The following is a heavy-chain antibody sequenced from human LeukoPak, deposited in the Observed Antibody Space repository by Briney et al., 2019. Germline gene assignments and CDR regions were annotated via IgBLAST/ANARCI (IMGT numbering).Heavy chain of an antibody. CDR3: ASRSSSGWSGRFDY. J-gene: IGHJ4*02. D-gene: IGHD6-19*01. Sequence: PSETLSLTCTVSGGSISSSSYYWCWIRHPPGKGLEWIGSIYYSGSTYYNPSLKTRVTICVDTSKNQFSLNLSSVTATHTAVYYCASRSSSGWSGRFDYWGQGTLVTVSS. CDR2: IYYSGST. CDR1: GGSISSSSYY. V-gene: IGHV4-39*01.